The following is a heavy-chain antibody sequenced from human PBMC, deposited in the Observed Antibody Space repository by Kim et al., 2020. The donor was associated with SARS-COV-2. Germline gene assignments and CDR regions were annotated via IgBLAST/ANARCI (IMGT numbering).Heavy chain of an antibody. V-gene: IGHV3-30*04. CDR2: ISYDGSNK. Sequence: GGSLRLSCAASGFTFSSYAMHWVRQAPGKGLEWVAVISYDGSNKYYADSVKGRFTISRDNSKNTLYLQMNSLRAEDTAVYYCATLRGSSWYYWGQGTLVTVSS. CDR1: GFTFSSYA. D-gene: IGHD6-13*01. CDR3: ATLRGSSWYY. J-gene: IGHJ4*02.